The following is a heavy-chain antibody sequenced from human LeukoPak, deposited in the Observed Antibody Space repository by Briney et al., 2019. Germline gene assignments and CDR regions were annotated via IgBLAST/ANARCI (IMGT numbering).Heavy chain of an antibody. V-gene: IGHV1-46*01. J-gene: IGHJ4*02. CDR3: ARAGITILPFDY. CDR2: INPSGGST. D-gene: IGHD3-9*01. Sequence: ASVKVSCKASGYTFTSYYMHWVRQAPGQGLEWMGIINPSGGSTSYAQKLQGRVTMTTDTSTSTAYMELRSLRSDDTAVYYCARAGITILPFDYWGQGTLVTVSS. CDR1: GYTFTSYY.